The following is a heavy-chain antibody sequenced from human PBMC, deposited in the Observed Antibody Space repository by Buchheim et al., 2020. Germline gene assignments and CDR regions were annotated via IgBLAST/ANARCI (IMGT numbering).Heavy chain of an antibody. J-gene: IGHJ6*02. CDR2: ISGSGGST. CDR1: GFTFSSYA. CDR3: AKDTDSGYVAGQYYYYGMDV. D-gene: IGHD5-12*01. Sequence: EVQLVESGGGLVQPGGSLRLSCAASGFTFSSYAMSWVRQAPGKGLEWVSAISGSGGSTYYADSVKGRFTISRDNSKNTLYLKMNSRRAEDTVVYYCAKDTDSGYVAGQYYYYGMDVWGQGT. V-gene: IGHV3-23*04.